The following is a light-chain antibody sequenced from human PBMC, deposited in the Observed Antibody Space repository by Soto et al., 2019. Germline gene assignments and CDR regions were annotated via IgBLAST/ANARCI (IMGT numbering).Light chain of an antibody. J-gene: IGLJ1*01. V-gene: IGLV5-45*01. CDR2: YMSDSDK. CDR3: MILRTSAYV. CDR1: SDINVGSYR. Sequence: QSVLTQPASLSASPGASASLTCTLRSDINVGSYRIYWYQQKPGSPPQYLLRYMSDSDKQQASGVPSRFSGSKDASANAGILLISGLQSEDEADYYCMILRTSAYVFGTGTKLTVL.